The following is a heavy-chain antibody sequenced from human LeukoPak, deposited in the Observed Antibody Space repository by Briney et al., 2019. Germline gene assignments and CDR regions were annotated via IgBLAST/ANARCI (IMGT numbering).Heavy chain of an antibody. CDR2: IYPGDSDT. J-gene: IGHJ3*02. Sequence: GESLEISCKGSGYSFTSYWIGWVRQMPGKGLEWMGIIYPGDSDTRYSPSFQGQVTISADKSISTAYLQWSSLRASDTAMYYCARSGIVVPPPGAFDIWGQGTMVTVSS. CDR3: ARSGIVVPPPGAFDI. D-gene: IGHD3-22*01. CDR1: GYSFTSYW. V-gene: IGHV5-51*01.